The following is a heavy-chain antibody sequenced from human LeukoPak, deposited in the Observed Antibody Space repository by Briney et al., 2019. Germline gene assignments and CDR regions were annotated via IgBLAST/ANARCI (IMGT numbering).Heavy chain of an antibody. CDR3: VRERIYYSDLAYKERENFDP. D-gene: IGHD1-26*01. Sequence: QPGGSLRPSCAASGFTFSLYWMHWVRQGPGKGLMWVSRLNEDGSTADYADSVKGRFTMSRDNAKGKVFLEMRGLTVEDTAIYFCVRERIYYSDLAYKERENFDPWGRGTLVTVSS. CDR2: LNEDGSTA. V-gene: IGHV3-74*01. CDR1: GFTFSLYW. J-gene: IGHJ5*02.